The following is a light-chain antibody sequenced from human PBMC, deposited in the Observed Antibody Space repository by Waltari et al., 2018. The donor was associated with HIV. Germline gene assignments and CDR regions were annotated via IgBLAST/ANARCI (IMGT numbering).Light chain of an antibody. V-gene: IGLV2-14*01. CDR1: SGDLGDDSS. CDR3: ASFTSNTWV. J-gene: IGLJ3*02. Sequence: QSALPQPASVSASHGPPITITCADNSGDLGDDSSVSWYHHFPGTAPQLVIFAGTNRPVGLCDRFAASKSGATASLTISYLLTEDGGDYYCASFTSNTWVFGGGTKVTVL. CDR2: AGT.